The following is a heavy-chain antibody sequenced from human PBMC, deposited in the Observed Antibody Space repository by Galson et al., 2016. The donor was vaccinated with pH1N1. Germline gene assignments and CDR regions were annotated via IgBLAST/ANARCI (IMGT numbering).Heavy chain of an antibody. CDR2: IIPILGAP. V-gene: IGHV1-69*10. J-gene: IGHJ5*02. Sequence: SVKVSCKASRDTFINYAFSWVRQAPGKGLEWMGGIIPILGAPNYAQNFQGRVTISTDKSTTTAYMELTGLTSGDTAIYYCARMSSGYNTIDAWGQGMLVTVSS. CDR3: ARMSSGYNTIDA. CDR1: RDTFINYA. D-gene: IGHD6-25*01.